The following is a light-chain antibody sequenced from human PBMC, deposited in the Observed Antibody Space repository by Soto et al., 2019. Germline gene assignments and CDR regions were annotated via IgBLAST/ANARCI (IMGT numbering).Light chain of an antibody. CDR1: QSVSSGY. CDR3: QQYSRSPAT. V-gene: IGKV3-20*01. J-gene: IGKJ2*01. CDR2: AAS. Sequence: EIVLTQSPGTVSLSPGESATLSCRASQSVSSGYLAWYQQTPGQAPRLLIYAASNRATGIPDRFSGSGSGTDFTLTISRLEPEDFAVYYCQQYSRSPATFGQGTRLEIK.